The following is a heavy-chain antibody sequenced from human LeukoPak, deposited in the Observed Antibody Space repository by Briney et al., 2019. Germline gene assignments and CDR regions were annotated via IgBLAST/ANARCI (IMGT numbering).Heavy chain of an antibody. J-gene: IGHJ4*02. CDR1: GYSFTTYW. Sequence: RGESLKISCKGSGYSFTTYWIGWVRQMPGKGLEWMGVIYPGDSDTRYSPSFQGQVTISADKSISTSYLQWSSLKASDTAIYYCASRGDYDFDYWGQGTLVTVSS. V-gene: IGHV5-51*01. CDR3: ASRGDYDFDY. D-gene: IGHD4-17*01. CDR2: IYPGDSDT.